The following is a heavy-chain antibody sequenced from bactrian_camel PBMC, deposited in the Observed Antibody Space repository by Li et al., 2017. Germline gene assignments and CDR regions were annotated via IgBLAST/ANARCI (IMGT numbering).Heavy chain of an antibody. CDR3: AADLEIRGGYCYKTNNY. J-gene: IGHJ4*01. Sequence: HVQLVESGGGSVQAGGSLRLSCSASGYTDCMAWFRQAPGKEREGVAAISSDGQTSYAESVEGRFTISKDNAKNILYLQMNSLEPEDTAVYYCAADLEIRGGYCYKTNNYWGQGTQVTVS. CDR1: GYTDC. D-gene: IGHD3*01. V-gene: IGHV3S55*01. CDR2: ISSDGQT.